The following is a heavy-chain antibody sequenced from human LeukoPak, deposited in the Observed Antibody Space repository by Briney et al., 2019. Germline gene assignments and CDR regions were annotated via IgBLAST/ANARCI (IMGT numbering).Heavy chain of an antibody. CDR1: GFTVSSNY. J-gene: IGHJ4*02. D-gene: IGHD2-2*01. V-gene: IGHV3-66*01. CDR2: IYSGGST. CDR3: AATGGGHCSSTSCPSSH. Sequence: GGSLRLSCAASGFTVSSNYMSWVRQAPGKGLEWVSVIYSGGSTYYADSVKGRFTISRDNSKNTLYLQMNSPRAEDTAVYYCAATGGGHCSSTSCPSSHWGQGTLVTVSS.